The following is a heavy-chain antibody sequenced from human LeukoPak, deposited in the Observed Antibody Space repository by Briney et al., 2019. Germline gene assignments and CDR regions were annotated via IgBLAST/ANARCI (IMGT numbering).Heavy chain of an antibody. J-gene: IGHJ4*02. CDR2: INPNSGGT. Sequence: ASVKVSCKASGYTFTGYYMHWVRQAPGQGLEWMGWINPNSGGTNYAQKFQGRVTITRDTSISTAYMELSRLRSDDTAVYYCARVVDWLRYYDYWGQGTLATVSS. CDR3: ARVVDWLRYYDY. CDR1: GYTFTGYY. D-gene: IGHD3-9*01. V-gene: IGHV1-2*02.